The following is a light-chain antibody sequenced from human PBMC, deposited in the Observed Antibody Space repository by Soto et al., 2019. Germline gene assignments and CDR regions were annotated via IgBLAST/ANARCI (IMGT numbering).Light chain of an antibody. CDR2: GNS. CDR3: QSYDSSLSGYVV. Sequence: QSVLTQPTSVSGAPGRRVTISCTGSSSNIGAGYDVHWYQPLPGTAPKLLIYGNSNRPSGVPDRFSGSKSGTSASLAITGLQAEDEADYYCQSYDSSLSGYVVFGGGTKLTVL. J-gene: IGLJ2*01. V-gene: IGLV1-40*01. CDR1: SSNIGAGYD.